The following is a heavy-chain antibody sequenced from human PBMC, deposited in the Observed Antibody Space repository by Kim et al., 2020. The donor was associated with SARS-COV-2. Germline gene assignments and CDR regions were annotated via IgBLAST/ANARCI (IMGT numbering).Heavy chain of an antibody. J-gene: IGHJ4*02. V-gene: IGHV5-10-1*01. Sequence: YSPSFQGHVTISADKSISTAYLQWSSLKASDTAMYYCARLLYSSSLHHDYWGQGTLVTVSS. CDR3: ARLLYSSSLHHDY. D-gene: IGHD6-13*01.